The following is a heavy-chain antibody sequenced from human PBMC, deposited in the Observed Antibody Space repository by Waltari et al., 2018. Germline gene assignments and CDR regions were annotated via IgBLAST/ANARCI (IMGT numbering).Heavy chain of an antibody. V-gene: IGHV1-2*02. CDR1: GYTFHGYY. Sequence: QVPLVQSGAEVKKPGASVKVSCKASGYTFHGYYMHWVRQAPGQGLGGMGWSKPNSGGTNYAQKFQGRVTMTRYTSISTAYMELSRLRSDDTAVYYCAREQSMIGDYWGQGTLVTVSS. D-gene: IGHD3-22*01. J-gene: IGHJ4*02. CDR3: AREQSMIGDY. CDR2: SKPNSGGT.